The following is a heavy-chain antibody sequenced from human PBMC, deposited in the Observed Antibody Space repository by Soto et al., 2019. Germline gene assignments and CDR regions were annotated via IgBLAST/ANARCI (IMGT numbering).Heavy chain of an antibody. J-gene: IGHJ4*02. CDR1: GYSFSNYW. CDR2: IYPGDSDT. CDR3: ATVPRTLDS. Sequence: PGESLKISCKGSGYSFSNYWIAWVRQMPGKGLEWMGTIYPGDSDTRYSPSFQGQVTISADKSVSTAYLQWSSLKASDTAMYYCATVPRTLDSWGQGTLVTVSS. V-gene: IGHV5-51*01.